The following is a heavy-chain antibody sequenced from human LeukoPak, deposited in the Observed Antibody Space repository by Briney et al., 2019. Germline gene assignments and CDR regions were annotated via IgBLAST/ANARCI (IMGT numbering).Heavy chain of an antibody. Sequence: GSLRLSCAASGFTFSSYAMHWVRQAPGKGLEWVANIKQDVSEKYYVDSVKGRFTISRDNAKNSLYLQMNSLRTEDTAVYYCARGGGKGSFDYWGQGTLVTVSS. CDR1: GFTFSSYA. CDR3: ARGGGKGSFDY. V-gene: IGHV3-7*01. CDR2: IKQDVSEK. J-gene: IGHJ4*02.